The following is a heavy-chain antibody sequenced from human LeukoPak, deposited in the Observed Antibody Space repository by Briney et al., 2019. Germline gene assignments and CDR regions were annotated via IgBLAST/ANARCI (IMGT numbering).Heavy chain of an antibody. J-gene: IGHJ5*02. D-gene: IGHD2-2*01. CDR2: ISGSGGST. Sequence: GGSLRLSCAASGFTFSSYGMSWVRQAPGKGLEWVSAISGSGGSTYYADSVKGRFTISRDNSKNTLYLQMNSLRAEDTAVYYCAKDSSSTSRNWFDPWGQGTLVTVSS. V-gene: IGHV3-23*01. CDR3: AKDSSSTSRNWFDP. CDR1: GFTFSSYG.